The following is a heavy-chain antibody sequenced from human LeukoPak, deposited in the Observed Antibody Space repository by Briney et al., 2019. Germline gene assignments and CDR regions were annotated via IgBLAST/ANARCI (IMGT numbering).Heavy chain of an antibody. Sequence: SETLSLTCAVYGGSFSGYYWSWIRQPPGKGLEWIGSIYYSGSTYYNPSLKSRVTISVDTSKNQFSLKLSSVTAADTAVYYCARQLWGYYYDSSGYFDYWGQGTLVTVSS. D-gene: IGHD3-22*01. J-gene: IGHJ4*02. CDR1: GGSFSGYY. V-gene: IGHV4-34*01. CDR3: ARQLWGYYYDSSGYFDY. CDR2: IYYSGST.